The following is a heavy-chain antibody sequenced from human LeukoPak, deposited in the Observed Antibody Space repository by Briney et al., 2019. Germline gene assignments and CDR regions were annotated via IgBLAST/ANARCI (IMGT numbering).Heavy chain of an antibody. V-gene: IGHV3-66*01. J-gene: IGHJ3*02. D-gene: IGHD3-10*01. CDR2: IYSGGST. Sequence: GGSLRLSCAASGFAFSNYWLHWVRQAPGKGLEWVSVIYSGGSTYYADSVKGRFTISRDNSKNTLYLQMNSLRAEDTAVYYCARGGVLLFAFDIWGQGTMVTVSS. CDR3: ARGGVLLFAFDI. CDR1: GFAFSNYW.